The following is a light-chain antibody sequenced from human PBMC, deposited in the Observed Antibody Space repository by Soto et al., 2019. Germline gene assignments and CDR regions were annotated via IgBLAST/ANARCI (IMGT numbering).Light chain of an antibody. J-gene: IGKJ4*01. V-gene: IGKV3-20*01. CDR3: QHYGSSPLT. Sequence: EIVLTQSPGTLSLSPGERATLSCRASQSVSSSYLAWYQQKPGQAPRLPIYGASSRATGIPDRFSGSGSGTDFTLTISRLEPEDFAVYYCQHYGSSPLTFGGGTNVEIK. CDR2: GAS. CDR1: QSVSSSY.